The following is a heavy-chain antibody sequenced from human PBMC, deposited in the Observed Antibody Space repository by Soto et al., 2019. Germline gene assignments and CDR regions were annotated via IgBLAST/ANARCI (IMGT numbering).Heavy chain of an antibody. CDR2: IYYTGST. CDR3: SRDSYGSDY. Sequence: SETLSLTCTVSGGSISSSSYYWGWIRQPPGKGLEWIGHIYYTGSTNYNPSLKSRVTISLDTSKNQFSLKLSSVSAADTAVYYCSRDSYGSDYWGPGTLVTVSS. CDR1: GGSISSSSYY. J-gene: IGHJ4*02. V-gene: IGHV4-39*02. D-gene: IGHD3-10*01.